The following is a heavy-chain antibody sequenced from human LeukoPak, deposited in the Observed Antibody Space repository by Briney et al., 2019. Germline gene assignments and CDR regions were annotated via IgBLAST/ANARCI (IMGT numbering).Heavy chain of an antibody. D-gene: IGHD3-22*01. V-gene: IGHV3-30*18. CDR1: GFPFSSYG. CDR2: ISYDGSNK. Sequence: GRSLRLSCAASGFPFSSYGMHWVGQAPGKGLEWVAVISYDGSNKYYADSVKGRFNISRDNSKNSLYLQMNSLRAEDTAVYYCAKVGLRRYDSSGYYPYYFDYWGQGTLVTVSS. CDR3: AKVGLRRYDSSGYYPYYFDY. J-gene: IGHJ4*02.